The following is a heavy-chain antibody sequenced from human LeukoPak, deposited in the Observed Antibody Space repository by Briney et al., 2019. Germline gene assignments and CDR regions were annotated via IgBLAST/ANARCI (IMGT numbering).Heavy chain of an antibody. CDR3: VGTGYCSGGSCYSSDFDY. J-gene: IGHJ4*02. CDR2: IIPIFGTA. D-gene: IGHD2-15*01. Sequence: SVKVSCKASGGTFSSYAISWVRQAPGQGLEWMGRIIPIFGTANYAQKFQGRVTITTDESTSTAYMELSSLRSEDTAVYYCVGTGYCSGGSCYSSDFDYWGQGTLVTVSP. CDR1: GGTFSSYA. V-gene: IGHV1-69*05.